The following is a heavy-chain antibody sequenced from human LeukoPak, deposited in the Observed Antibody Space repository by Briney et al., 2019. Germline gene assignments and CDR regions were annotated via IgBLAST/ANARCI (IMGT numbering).Heavy chain of an antibody. Sequence: SETLSLTCAVYDGSFSIYYWTWIRQPPGKGLEWIGEINHRGITNYNPSLKSRVTISADTSKSQFSLKMSSVTAADTAVYYCARDWDVAGLAYWGQGTLVTVSS. CDR3: ARDWDVAGLAY. V-gene: IGHV4-34*01. J-gene: IGHJ4*02. CDR2: INHRGIT. D-gene: IGHD6-19*01. CDR1: DGSFSIYY.